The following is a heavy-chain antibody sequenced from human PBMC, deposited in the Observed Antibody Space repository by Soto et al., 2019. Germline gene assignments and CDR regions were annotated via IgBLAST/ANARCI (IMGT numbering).Heavy chain of an antibody. Sequence: GGSMRLSCAASGFTFSSYGMHWVRQAPGKGLEWVAVIWYDGSNKYYADSVKGRFTISRDNSKNTLYLQMNSLRAEDTAVYYCAKDRGALRWSEEHYYFDYWGQGTLVTVSS. CDR2: IWYDGSNK. CDR3: AKDRGALRWSEEHYYFDY. CDR1: GFTFSSYG. J-gene: IGHJ4*02. D-gene: IGHD4-17*01. V-gene: IGHV3-30*02.